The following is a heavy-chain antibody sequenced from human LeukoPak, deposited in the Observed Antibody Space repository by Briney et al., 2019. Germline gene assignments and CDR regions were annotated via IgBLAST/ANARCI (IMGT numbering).Heavy chain of an antibody. Sequence: RGSLRLSCVASGFTFSSYEMNWVRQAPGKGLEWVSSISSSSSYIYYADSVKGRFTISRDNAKNSLYLQMNSLRAEDTAVYYCARVGFSRDGYNYSDYWGQGTLVTVSS. J-gene: IGHJ4*02. CDR3: ARVGFSRDGYNYSDY. CDR2: ISSSSSYI. D-gene: IGHD5-24*01. CDR1: GFTFSSYE. V-gene: IGHV3-21*01.